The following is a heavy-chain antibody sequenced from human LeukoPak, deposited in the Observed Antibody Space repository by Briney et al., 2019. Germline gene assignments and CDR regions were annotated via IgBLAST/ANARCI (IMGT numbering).Heavy chain of an antibody. CDR3: ARDKTSYYDRNGHYPKFDY. J-gene: IGHJ4*02. V-gene: IGHV3-23*01. D-gene: IGHD3-22*01. CDR1: GFTFSSYA. CDR2: ISGSGGST. Sequence: GGSLRLSCAASGFTFSSYAMSWVRQAPGKGLEWVSAISGSGGSTYYADSVKGRFTISRDNSKNTLYLQMSSLRAEDTAVYYCARDKTSYYDRNGHYPKFDYWGQGTLVSVSS.